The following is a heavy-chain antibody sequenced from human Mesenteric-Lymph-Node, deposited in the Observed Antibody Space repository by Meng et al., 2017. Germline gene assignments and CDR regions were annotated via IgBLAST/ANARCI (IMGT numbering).Heavy chain of an antibody. D-gene: IGHD1-26*01. CDR3: ARDPGGRY. V-gene: IGHV3-72*01. CDR1: GFTFSDHY. Sequence: EVQLGESGGGLVQPGGSLRLSCAASGFTFSDHYMDWVRQAPGKGLEWVGRSRTKADSYTTEYAASVKGRFTISRDDSKNSLYLHMNSLKTEDTAVYYCARDPGGRYWGQGTLVTVSS. CDR2: SRTKADSYTT. J-gene: IGHJ4*02.